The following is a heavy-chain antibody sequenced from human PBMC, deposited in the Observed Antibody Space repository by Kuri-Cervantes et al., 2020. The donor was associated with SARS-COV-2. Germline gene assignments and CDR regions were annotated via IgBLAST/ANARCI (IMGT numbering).Heavy chain of an antibody. CDR2: ISSSSSTI. J-gene: IGHJ4*02. D-gene: IGHD3-3*01. Sequence: GESLKISCAASGFTFSSYSMNWVRQAPGKGLEWVSYISSSSSTIYYADSVKGRFTISRDNAKNSLYVQMNSLRAEDTAVYYCVKTPNYDFWSGYYYFDYWGQGTLVTVSS. CDR1: GFTFSSYS. V-gene: IGHV3-48*01. CDR3: VKTPNYDFWSGYYYFDY.